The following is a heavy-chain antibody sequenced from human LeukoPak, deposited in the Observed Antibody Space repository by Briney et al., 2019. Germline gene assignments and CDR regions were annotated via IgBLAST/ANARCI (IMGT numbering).Heavy chain of an antibody. J-gene: IGHJ6*02. CDR1: GGSFSGYY. D-gene: IGHD6-13*01. Sequence: SETLSLTCAVYGGSFSGYYWSWIRQPPGKGLEWIGEINHSGSTNYNPSHKSRVTISVDTSKNQFSLKLSSVTAADTAVYYCARHVYSSSWYIYYYGMDVWGQGTTVTVSS. CDR3: ARHVYSSSWYIYYYGMDV. CDR2: INHSGST. V-gene: IGHV4-34*01.